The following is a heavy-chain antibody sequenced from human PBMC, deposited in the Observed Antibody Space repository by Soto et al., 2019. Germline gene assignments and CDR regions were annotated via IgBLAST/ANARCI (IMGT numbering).Heavy chain of an antibody. J-gene: IGHJ4*02. CDR2: ISYDGSNK. V-gene: IGHV3-30*18. CDR3: ANGGYSNYEFTGY. Sequence: QVQLVESGGGVVQPGRSLRLSCAASGFTFSSYGMHWVRQAPGKGLEWVAVISYDGSNKYYADSVKGRFTISRDNSKNTLYLQMNSLRAEYTAVYYCANGGYSNYEFTGYWGQGTLVTVSS. D-gene: IGHD4-4*01. CDR1: GFTFSSYG.